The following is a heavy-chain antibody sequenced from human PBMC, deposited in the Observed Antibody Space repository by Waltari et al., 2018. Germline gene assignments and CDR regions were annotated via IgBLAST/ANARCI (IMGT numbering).Heavy chain of an antibody. Sequence: QLQLQESGPRLVKPAETLSLTCTVSGDSVSSGPYVWAGIRQPPGKGLEGLGSMFYSGTTYPNSSLKSRVPISVDTSKNPFSLQLKSVPAADTAVYFCARDRSGPINSFDPWGRGTLVTVSS. J-gene: IGHJ5*02. CDR3: ARDRSGPINSFDP. V-gene: IGHV4-39*07. CDR1: GDSVSSGPYV. CDR2: MFYSGTT. D-gene: IGHD1-26*01.